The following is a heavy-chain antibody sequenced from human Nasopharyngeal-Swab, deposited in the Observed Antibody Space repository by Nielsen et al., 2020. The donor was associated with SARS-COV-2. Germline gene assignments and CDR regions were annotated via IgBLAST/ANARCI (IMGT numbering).Heavy chain of an antibody. CDR2: IYYSGST. D-gene: IGHD6-13*01. CDR3: AGLLRQQPHHQFGP. J-gene: IGHJ5*02. V-gene: IGHV4-59*01. Sequence: RQAPGKGLEWVGYIYYSGSTNYNPSLKSRVTISVDTSKNQFSLKLSSVTAADTAVYYCAGLLRQQPHHQFGPWGQRTLVTVSS.